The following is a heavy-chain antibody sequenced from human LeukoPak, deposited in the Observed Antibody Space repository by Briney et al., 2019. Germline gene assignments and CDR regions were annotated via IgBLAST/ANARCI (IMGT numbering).Heavy chain of an antibody. CDR3: ARGGTRDGGHYSDY. Sequence: GSLRLSCAASGFTFSSYAMSWVRQAPGKGLEWIGDIYYSGTTNYNPSLKSPVTISIDTSKNQFSLKLSSVTAADTAVYYCARGGTRDGGHYSDYWGQGTLVTVSS. CDR2: IYYSGTT. D-gene: IGHD2-21*02. J-gene: IGHJ4*02. CDR1: GFTFSSYA. V-gene: IGHV4-59*01.